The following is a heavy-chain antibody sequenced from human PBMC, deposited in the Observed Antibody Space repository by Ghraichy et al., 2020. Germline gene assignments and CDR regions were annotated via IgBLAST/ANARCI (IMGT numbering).Heavy chain of an antibody. CDR1: EFSFNKFW. V-gene: IGHV3-7*01. J-gene: IGHJ4*02. Sequence: GGSLRLSCVGSEFSFNKFWMSWVRQAPGKGLEWVASIKQGGGEKHYADSLKGRIAISRDNTQNSLFLLLDSLRVDDTAVYYCARARGGWCTTTNCFAEYAEYWGEGTLVTVSS. D-gene: IGHD1-26*01. CDR2: IKQGGGEK. CDR3: ARARGGWCTTTNCFAEYAEY.